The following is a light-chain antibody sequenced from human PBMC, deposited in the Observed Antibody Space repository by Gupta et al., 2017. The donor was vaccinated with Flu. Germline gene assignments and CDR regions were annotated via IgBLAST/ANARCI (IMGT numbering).Light chain of an antibody. V-gene: IGLV2-14*03. CDR1: SSDIGGYNY. Sequence: SSDIGGYNYVSWYQQKSGEAPKLLLYEVTKRPSGVSDRFSGSKSDNTASLTISGLQAEDEATYHCSSYTISATRWVFGGGTTVTVL. J-gene: IGLJ3*02. CDR2: EVT. CDR3: SSYTISATRWV.